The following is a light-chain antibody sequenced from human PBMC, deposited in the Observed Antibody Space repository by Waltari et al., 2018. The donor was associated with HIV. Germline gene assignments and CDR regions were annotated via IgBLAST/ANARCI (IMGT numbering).Light chain of an antibody. CDR1: QDISNY. J-gene: IGKJ4*01. V-gene: IGKV1-9*01. CDR2: AAS. CDR3: QQLNTFHFT. Sequence: DIQLTQSPSFLSASVGDRVTITCRASQDISNYLVWYHQKPGKAPRLLSYAASTLQSGVPSRFGGSGSGTNFTLTITSLHPEDFATYYCQQLNTFHFTFAGGTKV.